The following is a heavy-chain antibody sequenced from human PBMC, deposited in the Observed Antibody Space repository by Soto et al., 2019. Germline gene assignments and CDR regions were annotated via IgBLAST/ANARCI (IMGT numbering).Heavy chain of an antibody. CDR2: IFYSGST. CDR1: GGSISTYY. J-gene: IGHJ5*02. D-gene: IGHD4-17*01. Sequence: SETLSLTCTVSGGSISTYYWSWIRQPPGKGLEWIGYIFYSGSTNYNPSLKSRVTISLDTSKKQVSLKLTSVTAADTAVYYCARDRTVTSTGGNWFDPWGQGTLVTVSS. CDR3: ARDRTVTSTGGNWFDP. V-gene: IGHV4-59*01.